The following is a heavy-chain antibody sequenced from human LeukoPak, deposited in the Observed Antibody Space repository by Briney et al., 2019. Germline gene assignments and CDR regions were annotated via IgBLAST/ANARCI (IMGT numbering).Heavy chain of an antibody. CDR1: GFPFDIFV. Sequence: GGSLRLSCAASGFPFDIFVMSWVRQAPGKGLEWVSAITNNDETTYYVDSVKGRFTISRENAKNSLYLQMNSLRVGDTAVYYCARAGSGNRWANYGMDAWGQGTTVIVSS. CDR3: ARAGSGNRWANYGMDA. CDR2: ITNNDETT. V-gene: IGHV3-20*04. J-gene: IGHJ6*02. D-gene: IGHD1-1*01.